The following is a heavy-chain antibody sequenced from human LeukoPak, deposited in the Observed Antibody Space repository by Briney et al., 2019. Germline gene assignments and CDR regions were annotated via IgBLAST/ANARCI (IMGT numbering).Heavy chain of an antibody. CDR1: GGSISSSSYY. Sequence: SETLSLTCTVSGGSISSSSYYWGWIRQPPGKGLEWIGSIYYSGSTYYNPSLKSRVTISVDTSKNQFSLKLSSVTAADTAVYYCARYDGYDYRNFDYWGQGTLVTVSS. CDR2: IYYSGST. J-gene: IGHJ4*02. V-gene: IGHV4-39*07. D-gene: IGHD5-12*01. CDR3: ARYDGYDYRNFDY.